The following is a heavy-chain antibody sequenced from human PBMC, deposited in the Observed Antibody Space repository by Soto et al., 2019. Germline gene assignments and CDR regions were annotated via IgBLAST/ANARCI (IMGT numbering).Heavy chain of an antibody. CDR3: ARDFTGWPPDGVDS. J-gene: IGHJ4*02. Sequence: LETLPLTYAVYCGSFSSYYWSWILQPPGKGLEWIGEINHSGSTNYNPSLKSRVTMTTDASTSTAYMELGSLTSDDTAVYYCARDFTGWPPDGVDSWGQGTLVTVSS. V-gene: IGHV4-34*10. CDR2: INHSGST. D-gene: IGHD3-3*01. CDR1: CGSFSSYY.